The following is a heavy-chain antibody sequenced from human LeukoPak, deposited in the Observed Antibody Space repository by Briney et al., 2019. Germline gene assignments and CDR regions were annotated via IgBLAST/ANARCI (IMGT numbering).Heavy chain of an antibody. D-gene: IGHD6-13*01. CDR1: GYTFTSYG. CDR2: INPSGGT. CDR3: AREGVAGTGLDY. J-gene: IGHJ4*02. V-gene: IGHV1-46*01. Sequence: ASVKVSCKASGYTFTSYGISWVRQAPGQGLEWMGIINPSGGTSYAQKLQGRITMTRDTSTLYMELSSLRSEDTAVYYCAREGVAGTGLDYWGQGTLVTVSS.